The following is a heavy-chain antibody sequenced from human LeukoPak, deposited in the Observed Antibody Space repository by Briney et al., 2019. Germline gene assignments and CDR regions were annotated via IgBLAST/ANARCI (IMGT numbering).Heavy chain of an antibody. CDR2: IYHSGST. CDR3: ARAPYCGGDCYSGARFDP. Sequence: SETLSLTCAVSGVSISSGGYSWSWIRQPPGKGLEWIGYIYHSGSTYYNPSLKSRVTISVDRSKNQFSLKLSSVTAADTAVYYCARAPYCGGDCYSGARFDPWGQGTLVTVSS. V-gene: IGHV4-30-2*01. J-gene: IGHJ5*02. CDR1: GVSISSGGYS. D-gene: IGHD2-21*02.